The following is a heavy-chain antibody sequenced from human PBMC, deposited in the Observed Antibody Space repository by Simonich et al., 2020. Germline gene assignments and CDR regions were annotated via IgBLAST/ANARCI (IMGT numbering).Heavy chain of an antibody. J-gene: IGHJ5*02. CDR2: IGTAGET. CDR1: GFTFSSSD. V-gene: IGHV3-13*01. D-gene: IGHD1-26*01. Sequence: EVQLVESGGGLVQPGGSLRLSCAASGFTFSSSDMHWVRKATEKCLEGGTAIGTAGETYYPCSVKGRVTISRENAKNSLYLQMNSRRAGDTAVYYCARGGYSGSYNWFDPWGQGTLVTVSS. CDR3: ARGGYSGSYNWFDP.